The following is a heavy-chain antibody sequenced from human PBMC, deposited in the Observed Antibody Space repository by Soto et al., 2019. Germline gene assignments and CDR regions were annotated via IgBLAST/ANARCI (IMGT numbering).Heavy chain of an antibody. J-gene: IGHJ6*02. CDR1: GGSIRSGDYY. CDR2: IYYSGST. Sequence: QVQLQESGPGLVKPSQTLSLTCTVSGGSIRSGDYYWNWIRQSPGKGLEWTGYIYYSGSTYYNPSLKRRVTISVDTSKNQFSLKLSSVTAADTAVYYCARGTLRYSYGYHYYYGMDVWGQGTTVTVSS. D-gene: IGHD5-18*01. V-gene: IGHV4-30-4*01. CDR3: ARGTLRYSYGYHYYYGMDV.